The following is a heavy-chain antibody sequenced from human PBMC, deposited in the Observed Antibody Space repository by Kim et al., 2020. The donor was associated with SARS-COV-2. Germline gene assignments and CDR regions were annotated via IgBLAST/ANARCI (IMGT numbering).Heavy chain of an antibody. CDR3: ARQIKYYYDSSGYQQQGFDY. CDR2: INPSGGST. J-gene: IGHJ4*02. D-gene: IGHD3-22*01. CDR1: GYTFTSYY. V-gene: IGHV1-46*01. Sequence: ASVKVSCKASGYTFTSYYMHWVRQAPGQGLEWMGIINPSGGSTSYAQKFQGRVTMTRDTSTSTVYMELSSLRSEDTAVYYCARQIKYYYDSSGYQQQGFDYWGQGTLVTVSS.